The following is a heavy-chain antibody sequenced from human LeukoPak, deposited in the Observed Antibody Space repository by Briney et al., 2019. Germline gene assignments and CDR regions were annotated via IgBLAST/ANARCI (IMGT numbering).Heavy chain of an antibody. J-gene: IGHJ4*02. D-gene: IGHD3-9*01. CDR2: ISSSGSTI. Sequence: QAGGSLRLSCAASGFTFGGSGMHWVRQAPGKGLEWVSYISSSGSTIYYADSVKGRFTISRDNAKNSLYLQMNSLRAEDTAVYYCARGGAPPNTYYDILTGYYITLKDHPEFDYWGQGPLVTVSS. CDR3: ARGGAPPNTYYDILTGYYITLKDHPEFDY. CDR1: GFTFGGSG. V-gene: IGHV3-48*04.